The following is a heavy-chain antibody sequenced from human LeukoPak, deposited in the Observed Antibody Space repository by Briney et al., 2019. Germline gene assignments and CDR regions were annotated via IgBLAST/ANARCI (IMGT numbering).Heavy chain of an antibody. CDR1: GFTFSSYA. Sequence: GSLRLSCAASGFTFSSYAMSWIRQPPGKGLEWIGEINHSGSTNYNPSLKSRVTISVDTSKNQFSLKLSSVTAADTAVYYCARERSMYYDFWSGRNTPYYFDYWGQGTLVTVSS. D-gene: IGHD3-3*01. V-gene: IGHV4-34*01. CDR2: INHSGST. CDR3: ARERSMYYDFWSGRNTPYYFDY. J-gene: IGHJ4*02.